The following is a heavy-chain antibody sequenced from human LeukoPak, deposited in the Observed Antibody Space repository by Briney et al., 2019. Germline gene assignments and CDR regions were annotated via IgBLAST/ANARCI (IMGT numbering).Heavy chain of an antibody. J-gene: IGHJ5*02. Sequence: PGGSLRLSCAASGFTFSSYWMSWVRQAPGKGLDWVAVIWSDGSKTYYTDSVKGRFTISRDNSKNTLYLQMFSLRVEDSAVYYCARGWAVTGNPNWFDPWGQGTLVSVSS. CDR1: GFTFSSYW. CDR3: ARGWAVTGNPNWFDP. V-gene: IGHV3-33*08. D-gene: IGHD6-19*01. CDR2: IWSDGSKT.